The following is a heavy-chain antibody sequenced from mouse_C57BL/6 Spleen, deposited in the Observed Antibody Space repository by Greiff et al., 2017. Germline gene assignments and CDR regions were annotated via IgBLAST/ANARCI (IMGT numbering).Heavy chain of an antibody. CDR1: GYTFTSYW. J-gene: IGHJ2*01. Sequence: VQLQQPGAELVKPGASVTMSCKASGYTFTSYWITWVKQRPGQGLEWIGDIYPGSGSTNYNEKFKSKATLTVDTSSSTAYMQLSSLTSEDSAVYYCARLRDGYHPSFDYWGQGTTLTVSS. V-gene: IGHV1-55*01. CDR3: ARLRDGYHPSFDY. D-gene: IGHD2-3*01. CDR2: IYPGSGST.